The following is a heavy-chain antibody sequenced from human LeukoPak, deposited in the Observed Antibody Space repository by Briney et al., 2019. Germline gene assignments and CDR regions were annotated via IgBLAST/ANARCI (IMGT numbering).Heavy chain of an antibody. D-gene: IGHD3-3*01. CDR1: GVSLSDTTYY. V-gene: IGHV4-39*07. J-gene: IGHJ5*02. CDR3: ARDRGVIAYTFDP. Sequence: SETLSLTCTVSGVSLSDTTYYWGWIRQPPGKGLELIGTLHYSAGAHYNPSLKSRATISLDRSRNQFSLKLTSVTSADTAVYYCARDRGVIAYTFDPWGQGTLVTVSS. CDR2: LHYSAGA.